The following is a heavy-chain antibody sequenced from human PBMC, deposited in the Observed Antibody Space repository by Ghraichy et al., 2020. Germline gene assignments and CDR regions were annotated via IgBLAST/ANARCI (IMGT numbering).Heavy chain of an antibody. V-gene: IGHV4-59*01. D-gene: IGHD3-22*01. Sequence: SETLSLTCIVSGGSISSYYWTWIRQPPGKGLEYIGYIYYSGSTNYNPSLKSRVTISVDTSKNQFSLKLSSVTAADTAVYYCARISSGIDYWGQGTLVTVSS. J-gene: IGHJ4*02. CDR3: ARISSGIDY. CDR1: GGSISSYY. CDR2: IYYSGST.